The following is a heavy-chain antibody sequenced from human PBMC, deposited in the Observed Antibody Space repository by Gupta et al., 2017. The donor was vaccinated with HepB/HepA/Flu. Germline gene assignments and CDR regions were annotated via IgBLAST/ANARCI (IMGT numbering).Heavy chain of an antibody. CDR1: GLTLSNFG. V-gene: IGHV3-33*01. CDR2: MFNDGTTK. CDR3: AREGGHFPEKHMDV. D-gene: IGHD3-3*02. Sequence: QVQLVESGGGVVQPGRSLRLSCVGSGLTLSNFGMHWVRQAPGKGLEWVALMFNDGTTKYYPDSVKGRFTISRDTSKNTLYLQMDRLRGEDTGVYYCAREGGHFPEKHMDVWGKGTRVTVSS. J-gene: IGHJ6*03.